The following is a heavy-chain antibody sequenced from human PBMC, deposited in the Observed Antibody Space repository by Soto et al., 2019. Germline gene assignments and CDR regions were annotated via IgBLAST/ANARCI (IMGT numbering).Heavy chain of an antibody. Sequence: QVQLVESGGGVVQPGRSLRLSCAASGFTFSSYAMHWVRQAPGKGLEWVAVISYDGSNKYYADSVKGRFTISRDNSKNTLYLQMNSLRAEDTAVYYCARGVLVPAAMTYYYYYGMDVWGQGTTVTVSS. D-gene: IGHD2-2*01. CDR3: ARGVLVPAAMTYYYYYGMDV. V-gene: IGHV3-30-3*01. J-gene: IGHJ6*02. CDR1: GFTFSSYA. CDR2: ISYDGSNK.